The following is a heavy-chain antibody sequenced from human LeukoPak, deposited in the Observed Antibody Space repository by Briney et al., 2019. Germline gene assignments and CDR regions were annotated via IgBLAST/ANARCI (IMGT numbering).Heavy chain of an antibody. CDR2: IRYDGSNK. J-gene: IGHJ4*02. D-gene: IGHD3-10*01. CDR1: GFTFSSYA. Sequence: GGSLRLSCAASGFTFSSYAMHWVRQPPGKGLEWVAFIRYDGSNKYYADSVKGRFTISRDNSKNTLYLQMNSLRAEDTAVYYCARDQQYYYGSGSYYNDPKFDYWGQGTLVTVSS. V-gene: IGHV3-30*02. CDR3: ARDQQYYYGSGSYYNDPKFDY.